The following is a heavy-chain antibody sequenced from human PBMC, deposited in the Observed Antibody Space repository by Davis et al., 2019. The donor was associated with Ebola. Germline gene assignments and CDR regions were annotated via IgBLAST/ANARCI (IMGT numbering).Heavy chain of an antibody. Sequence: GGFLRLSCTASGFTFGDSYMSWIRQTPGKGLEWISYTSGSGNYSHTADSLKGRFSVSRDNAKNSLYLQMDSLRVDDTAVYYCVRVSPRTTGATGDFWGQGILVTVSS. J-gene: IGHJ4*01. CDR1: GFTFGDSY. V-gene: IGHV3-11*05. CDR2: TSGSGNYS. CDR3: VRVSPRTTGATGDF. D-gene: IGHD1-1*01.